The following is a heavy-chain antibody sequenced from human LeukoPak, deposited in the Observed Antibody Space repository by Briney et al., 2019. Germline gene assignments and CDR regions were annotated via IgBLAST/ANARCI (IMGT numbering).Heavy chain of an antibody. CDR3: ARTNPVYGDYDY. CDR2: MFPDGRT. V-gene: IGHV3-53*01. D-gene: IGHD4-17*01. J-gene: IGHJ4*02. CDR1: GFSVNDNY. Sequence: PGGSLRLSCAVSGFSVNDNYMSWVRQAPGKGLQWVSVMFPDGRTYYADSVKGRFTIFRDLARNTLLLQMHSLRADDTAVHYCARTNPVYGDYDYWGQGTLVTVSS.